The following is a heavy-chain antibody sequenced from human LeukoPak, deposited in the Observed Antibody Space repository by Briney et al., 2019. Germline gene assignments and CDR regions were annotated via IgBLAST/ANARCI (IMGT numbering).Heavy chain of an antibody. V-gene: IGHV3-7*03. D-gene: IGHD4-17*01. J-gene: IGHJ5*02. CDR2: IKYDGSEK. CDR1: GFTFNNYW. CDR3: ARLHGGFDP. Sequence: PGGSLRLSCAASGFTFNNYWMSWVRQAPGKGLEWVANIKYDGSEKYYVDSVKGRFTISRDNAKNSLYLQMNSLRAEDTAVYYCARLHGGFDPWGQGTLVTVSS.